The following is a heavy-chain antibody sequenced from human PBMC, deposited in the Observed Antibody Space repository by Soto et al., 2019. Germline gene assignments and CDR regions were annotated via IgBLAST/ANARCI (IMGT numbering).Heavy chain of an antibody. CDR1: GFTFSPYG. Sequence: EEQLVESGGGLVQPGGSLRLSCAASGFTFSPYGLSWVRQAPGKGLEWVSDIDSSSGSIYYADSVKGRFTISRDSAKKSLWLQMNSLRDEATAMYYCVRYRMRSPCLGPQDAFDVWGEGTMVTASS. J-gene: IGHJ3*01. V-gene: IGHV3-48*02. CDR3: VRYRMRSPCLGPQDAFDV. CDR2: IDSSSGSI. D-gene: IGHD1-26*01.